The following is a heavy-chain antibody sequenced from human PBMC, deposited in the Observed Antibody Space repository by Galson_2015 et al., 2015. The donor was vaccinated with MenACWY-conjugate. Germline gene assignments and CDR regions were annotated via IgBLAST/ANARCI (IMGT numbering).Heavy chain of an antibody. CDR1: GFTFGDYA. J-gene: IGHJ4*02. D-gene: IGHD2-2*01. CDR3: SRSPHTECTRTSRPLDY. CDR2: IQSKAYGGKT. Sequence: SLRLSCATSGFTFGDYAMSWVRQAPGKGLEWVSFIQSKAYGGKTQYAASVKDRFTISRDDSKSIAYLQMNSLKTEDTAVYYCSRSPHTECTRTSRPLDYWCQGTLVTVSS. V-gene: IGHV3-49*04.